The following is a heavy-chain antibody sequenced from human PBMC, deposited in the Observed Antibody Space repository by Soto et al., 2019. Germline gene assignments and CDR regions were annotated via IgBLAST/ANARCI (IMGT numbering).Heavy chain of an antibody. CDR1: GGSISGHY. J-gene: IGHJ4*02. V-gene: IGHV4-59*11. D-gene: IGHD3-3*01. Sequence: SETLSLTCSVSGGSISGHYWSWIRQPPGKGLEWIGYFYNSGSTNYNPSLKSRVTISVDTSKNQFSLNLRSVTAADTAVYYCASKTSTIFGATFDHWGQGTMVTVYS. CDR3: ASKTSTIFGATFDH. CDR2: FYNSGST.